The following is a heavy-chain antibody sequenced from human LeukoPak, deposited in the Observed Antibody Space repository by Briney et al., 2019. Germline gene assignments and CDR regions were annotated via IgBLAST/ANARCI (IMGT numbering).Heavy chain of an antibody. CDR3: ARERVDLPRYSSDWYLGY. Sequence: GGSLRLSCAASGFTVSSNYMSWVRQAPGKGLEWVSVIYSGGSTYYADSVKGRFTISRDNSKNTLYLQMNSLRAEDTAVYYCARERVDLPRYSSDWYLGYWGQGTLVTVSS. CDR2: IYSGGST. CDR1: GFTVSSNY. V-gene: IGHV3-53*01. J-gene: IGHJ4*02. D-gene: IGHD6-19*01.